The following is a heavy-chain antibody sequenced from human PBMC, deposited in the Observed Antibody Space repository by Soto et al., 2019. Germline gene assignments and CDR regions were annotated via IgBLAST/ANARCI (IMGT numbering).Heavy chain of an antibody. Sequence: QVQLVESGGGVVQPGRSLTLSCAVSGVTFNTYAMHWVRQAPGKGLEWVAIVSYDGSNKYYADSVKGRFTISRDNSQSTLYLQMKSVRADDTAVYYCAKDRGRYCSGGRCYLFDSWGQGTLVTVSS. CDR2: VSYDGSNK. D-gene: IGHD2-15*01. J-gene: IGHJ4*02. V-gene: IGHV3-30*04. CDR3: AKDRGRYCSGGRCYLFDS. CDR1: GVTFNTYA.